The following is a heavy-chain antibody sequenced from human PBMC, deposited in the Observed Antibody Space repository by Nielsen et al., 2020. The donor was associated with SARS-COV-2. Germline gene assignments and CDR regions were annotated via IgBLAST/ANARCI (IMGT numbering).Heavy chain of an antibody. V-gene: IGHV3-48*04. Sequence: GSLRLSCAASGFTFSSYSMNWVRQAPGKGLEWVSYISSSSSTIYYADSVKGRFTISRDNAKNSLYLQMNSLRAEDTALYHCARNYYDSSGYYSYPDYWGQGTLVTVSS. CDR2: ISSSSSTI. D-gene: IGHD3-22*01. CDR3: ARNYYDSSGYYSYPDY. CDR1: GFTFSSYS. J-gene: IGHJ4*02.